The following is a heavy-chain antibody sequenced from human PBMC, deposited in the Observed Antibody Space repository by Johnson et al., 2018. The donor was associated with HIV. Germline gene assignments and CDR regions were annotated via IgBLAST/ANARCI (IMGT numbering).Heavy chain of an antibody. CDR2: VSYDGSNK. CDR3: AKDLHSSSWYYGAFDI. Sequence: VQLVESGGGVVQPGRSLRVSCVASGFTLRSYAMHWVRQAPGKGLEWVAVVSYDGSNKYYADSVTGRFTISRDNARNSLYMQMNSLRAEDTALYYCAKDLHSSSWYYGAFDIWGQGTMVTVSS. CDR1: GFTLRSYA. D-gene: IGHD6-13*01. V-gene: IGHV3-30*04. J-gene: IGHJ3*02.